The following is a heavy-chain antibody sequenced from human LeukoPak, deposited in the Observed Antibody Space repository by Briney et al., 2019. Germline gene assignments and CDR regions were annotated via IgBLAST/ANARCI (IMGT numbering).Heavy chain of an antibody. V-gene: IGHV1-69*13. CDR3: ARDRGYSSGWYLVY. D-gene: IGHD6-19*01. J-gene: IGHJ4*02. CDR2: IIPIFGTA. Sequence: GASVRVSCKASGGTFSSYAISWVRQAPGQGLEWMGGIIPIFGTANYAQKFQGRVTITADESTSTAYMELSSLRSEDTAVYCCARDRGYSSGWYLVYWGQGTLVTVSS. CDR1: GGTFSSYA.